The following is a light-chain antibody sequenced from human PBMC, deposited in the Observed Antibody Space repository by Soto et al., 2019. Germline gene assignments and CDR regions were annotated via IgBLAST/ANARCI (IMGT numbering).Light chain of an antibody. CDR3: QQYGSSPIT. J-gene: IGKJ5*01. CDR2: GAS. V-gene: IGKV3-20*01. CDR1: QSVSSSS. Sequence: EIVLTQSPGTLSLSPGERATVSCRASQSVSSSSLAWYQQKPGQAPRLLVYGASSRATGVPDRFSGSGSGTDFTLSISRQEPEDFAVYYCQQYGSSPITFGQGTRLE.